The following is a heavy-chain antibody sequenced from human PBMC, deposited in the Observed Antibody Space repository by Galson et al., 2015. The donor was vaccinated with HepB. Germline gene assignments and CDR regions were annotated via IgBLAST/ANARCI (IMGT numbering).Heavy chain of an antibody. V-gene: IGHV5-51*01. CDR3: ARRCGPDSCYAEGYYYGMDV. J-gene: IGHJ6*02. Sequence: QSGAEVKKPGESLKISCKGSGYSFTSYWIGWVRQMPGKGLEWMGIIYPGDSDTRYSPSFQGQVTISADKSISTAYLQWSSLKASDTAMYYCARRCGPDSCYAEGYYYGMDVWGQGTMVTVSS. CDR1: GYSFTSYW. D-gene: IGHD2-2*01. CDR2: IYPGDSDT.